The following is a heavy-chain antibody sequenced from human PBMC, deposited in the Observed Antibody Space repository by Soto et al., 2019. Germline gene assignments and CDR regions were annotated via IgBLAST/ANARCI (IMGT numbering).Heavy chain of an antibody. Sequence: PGGSLRLSCAASGFTFSNAWMSWVRQAPGKGLEWVGRIKSKTDGGTTDYAAPVKGRFTISRDDSKNTLYLQMNSLKTEDTAVYYCTTEDPIMITFGGVIVKGPEYFDYWGQGTLVTVSS. J-gene: IGHJ4*02. V-gene: IGHV3-15*01. D-gene: IGHD3-16*02. CDR1: GFTFSNAW. CDR3: TTEDPIMITFGGVIVKGPEYFDY. CDR2: IKSKTDGGTT.